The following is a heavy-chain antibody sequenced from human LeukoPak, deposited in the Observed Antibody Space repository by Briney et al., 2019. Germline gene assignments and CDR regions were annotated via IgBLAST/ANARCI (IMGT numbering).Heavy chain of an antibody. V-gene: IGHV3-23*01. CDR3: AKDREGTIADYFDY. D-gene: IGHD1-7*01. Sequence: GGSLRLSCAASGFTFSSYAMSWVRQAPGKGLEWVSSISGSGGSTYYSDSVKGRFTISRDNSKNTLYLQMNSLRGEDTAVYYCAKDREGTIADYFDYWGQGTLVTVSS. CDR1: GFTFSSYA. J-gene: IGHJ4*02. CDR2: ISGSGGST.